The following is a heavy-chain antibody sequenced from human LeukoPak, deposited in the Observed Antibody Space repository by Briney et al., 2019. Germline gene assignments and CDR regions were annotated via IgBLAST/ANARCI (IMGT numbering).Heavy chain of an antibody. D-gene: IGHD2/OR15-2a*01. CDR1: GDSMNEYY. CDR2: VYYSGST. V-gene: IGHV4-59*01. J-gene: IGHJ1*01. Sequence: PSETLSLTCTVSGDSMNEYYWSWVRQPPGQGLEWSGYVYYSGSTTYNPSLKSRANITIDTSKNQFSLTLTSVTAADTAMYYCARNAGKYYRYFQHWGQGTVVSVSS. CDR3: ARNAGKYYRYFQH.